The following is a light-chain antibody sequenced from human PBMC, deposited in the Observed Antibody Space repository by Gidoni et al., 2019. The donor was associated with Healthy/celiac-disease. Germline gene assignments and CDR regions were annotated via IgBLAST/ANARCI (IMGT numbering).Light chain of an antibody. CDR1: QSVSSY. CDR2: DAA. V-gene: IGKV3-11*01. J-gene: IGKJ3*01. Sequence: EIVLTHSPATLSLSPGERATLSCRASQSVSSYLAWYQQNPGQAPRLLIYDAANRATGIPARFSGSGSGTDFTLTISSLEPEDFAVYYCQQRSNWPPIFTFGPGTKVDIK. CDR3: QQRSNWPPIFT.